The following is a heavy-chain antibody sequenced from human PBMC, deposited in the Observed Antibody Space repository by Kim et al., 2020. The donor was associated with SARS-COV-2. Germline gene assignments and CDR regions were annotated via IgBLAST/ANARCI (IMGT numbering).Heavy chain of an antibody. V-gene: IGHV4-4*07. CDR3: ARDHPLLPTY. J-gene: IGHJ4*02. CDR2: T. Sequence: TNYTPALKSRVTMSVDTSQNQFSLKLSSVTAADTAVYYCARDHPLLPTYWGQGTLVTVSS. D-gene: IGHD2-2*01.